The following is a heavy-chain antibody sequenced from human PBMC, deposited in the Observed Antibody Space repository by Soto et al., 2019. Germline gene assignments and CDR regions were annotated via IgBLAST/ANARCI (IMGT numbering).Heavy chain of an antibody. J-gene: IGHJ4*02. Sequence: PGGSLRLSCAASGFTFDDYAMHWVRQAPGKGLEWVSGINWNSGSIGYADSVKGRFTISRDNSKNTLYLQMNSLRAEDTAGYYCAKEQWLTQFIDYWGQGTLVTVSS. CDR1: GFTFDDYA. V-gene: IGHV3-9*01. CDR2: INWNSGSI. D-gene: IGHD6-19*01. CDR3: AKEQWLTQFIDY.